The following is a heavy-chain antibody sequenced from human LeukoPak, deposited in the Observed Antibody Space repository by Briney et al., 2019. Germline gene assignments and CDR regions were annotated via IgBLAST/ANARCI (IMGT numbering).Heavy chain of an antibody. Sequence: PSETLSLTCTVSGGSISSGDDYWSWIRQPPGKGLEWIGYIYYSGSTYYNPSLKSRVTISVDTSNNQFSLKLSSVAAADTAAYYCARAVVGATTVFDYWGQGTLVTVSS. CDR2: IYYSGST. CDR1: GGSISSGDDY. D-gene: IGHD1-26*01. J-gene: IGHJ4*02. V-gene: IGHV4-30-4*08. CDR3: ARAVVGATTVFDY.